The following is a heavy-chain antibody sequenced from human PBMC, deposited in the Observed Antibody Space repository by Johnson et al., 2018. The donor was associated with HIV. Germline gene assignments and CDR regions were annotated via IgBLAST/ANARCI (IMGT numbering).Heavy chain of an antibody. J-gene: IGHJ3*02. V-gene: IGHV3-30*03. D-gene: IGHD3-22*01. Sequence: QVQLVESGGGVVQPGRSLRLSCAASGFTFSSYGMHWVRQAPGKGLEWVAVISYDGSNKYYADSVKGRFTISRDNSKTTLYLQMNSLRVEDTAVYYFARGLQSLVVVITRGAFNIWGQGTMVTVSS. CDR3: ARGLQSLVVVITRGAFNI. CDR1: GFTFSSYG. CDR2: ISYDGSNK.